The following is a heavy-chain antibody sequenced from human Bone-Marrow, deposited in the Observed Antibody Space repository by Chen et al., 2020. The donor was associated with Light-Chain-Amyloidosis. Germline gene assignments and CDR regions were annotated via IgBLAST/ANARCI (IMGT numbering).Heavy chain of an antibody. CDR3: ARRRDGYNFDY. Sequence: EVQLEQSGPEVKKPGESLKISRKGSGYTFPNYWIGWVRQMPGKVLEWMGVIYPDYSDARYSPSFEGQVTISSDKSITTAYLQWRSLKASDTAMYYCARRRDGYNFDYWGQGTLVTVSS. CDR2: IYPDYSDA. CDR1: GYTFPNYW. V-gene: IGHV5-51*01. J-gene: IGHJ4*02. D-gene: IGHD5-12*01.